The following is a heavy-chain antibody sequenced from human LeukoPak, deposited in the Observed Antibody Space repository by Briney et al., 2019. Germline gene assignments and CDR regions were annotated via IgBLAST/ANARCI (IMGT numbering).Heavy chain of an antibody. D-gene: IGHD2-21*02. CDR1: GYSISSDYY. CDR3: AREEGVVTAIHFDY. CDR2: MHHSGST. V-gene: IGHV4-38-2*02. J-gene: IGHJ4*02. Sequence: ASETLSLTCTVSGYSISSDYYWGWIRQPPGKGLEWIGSMHHSGSTYYNPSLKSRVTISVDTSKNQFSLKLNSVTAADTAVYYCAREEGVVTAIHFDYWGQGILVTVSS.